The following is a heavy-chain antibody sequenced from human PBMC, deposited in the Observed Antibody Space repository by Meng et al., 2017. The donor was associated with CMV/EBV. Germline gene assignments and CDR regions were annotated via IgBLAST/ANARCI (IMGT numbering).Heavy chain of an antibody. CDR3: ARVGPRSSSSRGYFDY. V-gene: IGHV1-18*04. CDR2: ISVYNGNT. D-gene: IGHD6-13*01. CDR1: GYTFTYRY. J-gene: IGHJ4*02. Sequence: ASVKVSCKASGYTFTYRYLHWVRQAPGQALEWMGWISVYNGNTNYAQKFQGRVTMTTDTSTRTAYMELRSLRSDDTAVYYCARVGPRSSSSRGYFDYWGQGTLVTVSS.